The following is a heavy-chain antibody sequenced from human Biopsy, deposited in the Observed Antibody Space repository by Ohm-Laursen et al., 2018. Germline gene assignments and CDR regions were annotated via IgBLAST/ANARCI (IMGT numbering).Heavy chain of an antibody. CDR1: GYTFTNYN. J-gene: IGHJ4*02. D-gene: IGHD3-22*01. CDR2: MNPNSGNT. Sequence: VSVKVSCKASGYTFTNYNVNWVRQATGQGLEWMGWMNPNSGNTGYAQKFQGRVTMTRNTSISTAYMELSSLISVDTAVYYCARDFNYDGGGSFNFDYWGQGTLVTVSS. V-gene: IGHV1-8*01. CDR3: ARDFNYDGGGSFNFDY.